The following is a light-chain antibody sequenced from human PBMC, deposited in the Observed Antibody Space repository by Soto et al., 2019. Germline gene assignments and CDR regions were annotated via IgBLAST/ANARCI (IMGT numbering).Light chain of an antibody. CDR2: EVS. V-gene: IGLV2-8*01. Sequence: QSVLTQPPSASGSPVQSVTISCTGTSSDVGGYNYVSWYQQHPGKAPKLMIYEVSKRPSGVPDRFSGSKSGNTASLTVSGLQAEDEADYYCSSYAGSNIRYVFGTGTKVTVL. J-gene: IGLJ1*01. CDR3: SSYAGSNIRYV. CDR1: SSDVGGYNY.